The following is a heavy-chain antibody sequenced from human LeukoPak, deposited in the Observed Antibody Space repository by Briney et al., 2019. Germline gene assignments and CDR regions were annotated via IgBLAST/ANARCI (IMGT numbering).Heavy chain of an antibody. CDR1: GFTFSSYA. Sequence: PGGSLRLSCAASGFTFSSYAMSWVRQAPGKGLERVSAISGSGGSTYYADSVKGRFTISRDNSKNTLYLQMNSLRAEDTAGYYCARETRLGSGSKHYYYYYMDVWGKGTTVTASS. V-gene: IGHV3-23*01. D-gene: IGHD3-10*01. CDR3: ARETRLGSGSKHYYYYYMDV. CDR2: ISGSGGST. J-gene: IGHJ6*03.